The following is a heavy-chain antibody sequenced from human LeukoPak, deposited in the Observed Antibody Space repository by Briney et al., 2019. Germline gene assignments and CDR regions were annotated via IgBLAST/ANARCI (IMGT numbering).Heavy chain of an antibody. CDR1: GFTFSSYG. Sequence: GGSLRLSCAASGFTFSSYGMHWVRRAPGKGLEWVAFIRYDGSNKYYADSVKGRFTISRDNSKNTLYLQMNSLRAEDTAVYYCAKGPLGYCSSTSCYNSVGAPDYWGQGTLVTVSS. J-gene: IGHJ4*02. V-gene: IGHV3-30*02. D-gene: IGHD2-2*02. CDR2: IRYDGSNK. CDR3: AKGPLGYCSSTSCYNSVGAPDY.